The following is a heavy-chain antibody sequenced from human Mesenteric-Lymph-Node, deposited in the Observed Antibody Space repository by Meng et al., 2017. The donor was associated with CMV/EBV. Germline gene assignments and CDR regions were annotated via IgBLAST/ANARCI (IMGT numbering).Heavy chain of an antibody. V-gene: IGHV4-59*08. Sequence: SETLSLTCTVSGGSISSYYWSWIRQPPGKGLEWIGYIYYSGSTNYNPSLKSRLTISMDTSKNQFSLKLSSVTAADTAIYYCARSPSVTPYDYWGQGTPVTVSS. CDR3: ARSPSVTPYDY. CDR2: IYYSGST. J-gene: IGHJ4*02. CDR1: GGSISSYY. D-gene: IGHD4-17*01.